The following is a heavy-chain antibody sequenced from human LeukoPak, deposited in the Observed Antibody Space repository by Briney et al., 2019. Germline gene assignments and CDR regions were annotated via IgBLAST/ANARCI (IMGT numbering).Heavy chain of an antibody. V-gene: IGHV4-59*01. D-gene: IGHD3-10*01. CDR3: ARGRLGGSGSYYNVLDY. CDR2: ISYSGST. J-gene: IGHJ4*02. Sequence: SETLSLTCTVSGGSISTYYWSWIRQPPGKGLEWIGYISYSGSTNYNPSLKSRVTISVDTSRNQFSLKLSSVTAADTAVYYCARGRLGGSGSYYNVLDYWGQGTLVTVSS. CDR1: GGSISTYY.